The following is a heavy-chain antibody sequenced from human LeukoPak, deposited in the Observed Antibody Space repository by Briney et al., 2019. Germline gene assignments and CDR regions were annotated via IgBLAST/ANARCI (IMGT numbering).Heavy chain of an antibody. Sequence: ASVKVSCKASGYTFTCYYMHWVRQAPGQGLEWMGWINPNSGGTNYAQKFQGRVTMTRDTSISTAYMELSRLRSDDTAVYYCARDHDPYGAGPDAFDIWGQGTMVTVSS. D-gene: IGHD4-17*01. CDR1: GYTFTCYY. V-gene: IGHV1-2*02. CDR2: INPNSGGT. CDR3: ARDHDPYGAGPDAFDI. J-gene: IGHJ3*02.